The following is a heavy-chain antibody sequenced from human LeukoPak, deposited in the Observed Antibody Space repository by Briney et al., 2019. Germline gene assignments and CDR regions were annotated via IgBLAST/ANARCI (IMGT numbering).Heavy chain of an antibody. CDR1: GFTFSSYS. J-gene: IGHJ4*02. Sequence: GGSLRLSCAASGFTFSSYSMNWVRQAPGKGLEWVSYISSSSSTIYYAGSVKGRFTISRDNAKNSLYLQMNSLRAEDTAVYYCARARSYDYWGQGTLVTVSS. CDR2: ISSSSSTI. CDR3: ARARSYDY. V-gene: IGHV3-48*01. D-gene: IGHD2-15*01.